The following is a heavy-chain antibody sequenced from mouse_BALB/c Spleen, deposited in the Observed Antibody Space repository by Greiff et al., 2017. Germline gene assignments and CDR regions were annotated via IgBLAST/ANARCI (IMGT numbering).Heavy chain of an antibody. CDR2: INSNGGST. J-gene: IGHJ4*01. Sequence: EVMLVESGGGLVKLGGSLKLSCAASGFTFSSYYMSWVRQTPEKRLELVAAINSNGGSTYYPDTVKGRFTISRDNAKNTLYLQMSSLKSEDTALYYCASQIYSDYLYAMDYGGQGTSVTVPA. CDR1: GFTFSSYY. D-gene: IGHD2-4*01. CDR3: ASQIYSDYLYAMDY. V-gene: IGHV5-6-2*01.